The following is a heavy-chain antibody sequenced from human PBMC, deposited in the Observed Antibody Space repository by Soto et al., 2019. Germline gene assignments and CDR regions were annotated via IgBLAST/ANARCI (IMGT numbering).Heavy chain of an antibody. CDR3: VKDVGYGFILFDF. CDR2: VNGGGDST. Sequence: GGSLRLSCIASGFTFSSFGMTWVRQAPGKGLEWVSTVNGGGDSTHYADSVKGRFSIFRDNSKNTVYLQMNSLRAEDTAIYYCVKDVGYGFILFDFWGQGTLVTVSS. CDR1: GFTFSSFG. V-gene: IGHV3-23*01. D-gene: IGHD3-10*01. J-gene: IGHJ4*02.